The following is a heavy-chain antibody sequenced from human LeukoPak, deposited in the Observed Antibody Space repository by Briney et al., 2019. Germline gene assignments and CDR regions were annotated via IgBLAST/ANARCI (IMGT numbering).Heavy chain of an antibody. CDR1: GGSFSGYY. J-gene: IGHJ4*02. Sequence: SETLSLTCAVYGGSFSGYYWSWIRQPPGKGLEWIGSIYHSGSTYYNPPLKSRVTISVDTSKNQFSLKLSSVTAADTAVYYCARRYYDSSGYYTDYFDYWGQGTLVTVSS. CDR2: IYHSGST. D-gene: IGHD3-22*01. V-gene: IGHV4-34*01. CDR3: ARRYYDSSGYYTDYFDY.